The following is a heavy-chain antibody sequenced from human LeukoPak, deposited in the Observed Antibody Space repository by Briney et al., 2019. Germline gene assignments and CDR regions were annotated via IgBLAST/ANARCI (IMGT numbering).Heavy chain of an antibody. D-gene: IGHD2-21*02. V-gene: IGHV3-23*01. CDR1: GFTFSGYG. CDR2: ISDDGIAT. CDR3: AKIRGGDLPVYHFDS. J-gene: IGHJ4*02. Sequence: GGSLRLSCAASGFTFSGYGMSWVRQAPGKGLEWVSGISDDGIATYYADSVKGRFTISRDNSKNTVHVQMNSLSAADTAVYYCAKIRGGDLPVYHFDSWGQGILVTVSS.